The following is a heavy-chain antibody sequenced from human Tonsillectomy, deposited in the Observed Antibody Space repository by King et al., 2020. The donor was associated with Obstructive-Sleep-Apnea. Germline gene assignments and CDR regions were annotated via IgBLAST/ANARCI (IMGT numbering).Heavy chain of an antibody. Sequence: VQLVEAGGGVVQPGRSLRLSCAASGFTFSSYAMHWVRQAPGKGLEWGAVISYAGSNKYYADSVKGRFTISRDNSKNTLYLQMNRLRAEDTAVYYCAREREVYSGYDLGADYWGQGTLVTVSS. CDR2: ISYAGSNK. V-gene: IGHV3-30-3*01. CDR3: AREREVYSGYDLGADY. D-gene: IGHD5-12*01. CDR1: GFTFSSYA. J-gene: IGHJ4*02.